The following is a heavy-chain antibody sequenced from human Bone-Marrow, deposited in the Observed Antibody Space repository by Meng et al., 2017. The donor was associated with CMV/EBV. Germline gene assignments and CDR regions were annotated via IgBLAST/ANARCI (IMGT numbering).Heavy chain of an antibody. D-gene: IGHD6-19*01. CDR1: GYTINRSG. Sequence: ASVKVSCKASGYTINRSGFSWVRQAPGQGLEWMGWINVDNGKTINAQHLQGRVTMTTDTSTNTAYMELRSLRSDDTAVYYCARDGVWQWLDNWGQGTLVTVSS. V-gene: IGHV1-18*01. J-gene: IGHJ4*02. CDR3: ARDGVWQWLDN. CDR2: INVDNGKT.